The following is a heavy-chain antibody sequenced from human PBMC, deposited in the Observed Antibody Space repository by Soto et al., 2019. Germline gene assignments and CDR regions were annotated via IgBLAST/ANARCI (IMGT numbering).Heavy chain of an antibody. Sequence: QVQLVESGGGVVQPGRSLRLSCAASGFTFSSYAMHWVRQAPGKGLEWVAVISYDGSNKYYADSVKGRFTIYRDNCKHTLYLQMNSLRAEDTAVYYCAREQSDIVVVVAAMALDAFEIWGQGTMVTVSS. CDR3: AREQSDIVVVVAAMALDAFEI. CDR2: ISYDGSNK. D-gene: IGHD2-15*01. V-gene: IGHV3-30-3*01. CDR1: GFTFSSYA. J-gene: IGHJ3*02.